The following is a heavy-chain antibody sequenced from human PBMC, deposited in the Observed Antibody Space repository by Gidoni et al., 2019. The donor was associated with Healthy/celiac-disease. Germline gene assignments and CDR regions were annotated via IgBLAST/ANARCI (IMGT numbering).Heavy chain of an antibody. CDR3: ARDGNYYDSSGYYETLYYFDY. CDR1: GFTFSLYG. V-gene: IGHV3-33*01. J-gene: IGHJ4*02. CDR2: IWYYGSNK. Sequence: QVQLVESGGGVVQPGRYLRVSCAASGFTFSLYGMHWVRPAPGKGLEWVGVIWYYGSNKYYADSVKGRFTISRDNSKNTLYLQMNSLRAEDTAVYYCARDGNYYDSSGYYETLYYFDYWGQGTRVTVSS. D-gene: IGHD3-22*01.